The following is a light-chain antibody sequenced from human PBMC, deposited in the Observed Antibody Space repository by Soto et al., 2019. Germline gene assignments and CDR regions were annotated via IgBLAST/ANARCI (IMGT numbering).Light chain of an antibody. CDR1: QGINIF. Sequence: DIQLTQSPSFLSASVGDRVTITCRASQGINIFLAWFQQKPGKAPNLLISAASTLQSGVPSRFSGSGSETEFTLTITSLQPEDSATYYCQQPNSYPRTFGQGTKVDIK. CDR3: QQPNSYPRT. CDR2: AAS. V-gene: IGKV1-9*01. J-gene: IGKJ2*01.